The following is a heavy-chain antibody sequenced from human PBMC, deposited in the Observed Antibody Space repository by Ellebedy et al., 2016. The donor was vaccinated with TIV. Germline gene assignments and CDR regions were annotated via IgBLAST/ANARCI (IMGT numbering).Heavy chain of an antibody. D-gene: IGHD2-15*01. J-gene: IGHJ5*02. V-gene: IGHV1-46*01. CDR3: ARGYCSGGSCYYESYFRP. CDR2: INPSGGTT. CDR1: GYTFTNYY. Sequence: AASVKVSCKASGYTFTNYYIHWMRQAPGQGLEWLGIINPSGGTTTYAQKFQGRVTFTRDTYTSTVYMELSSLRSEDTALYYCARGYCSGGSCYYESYFRPWGQGTLVTVSS.